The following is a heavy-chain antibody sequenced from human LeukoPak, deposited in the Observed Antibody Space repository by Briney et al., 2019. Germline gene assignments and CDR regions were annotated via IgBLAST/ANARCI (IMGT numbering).Heavy chain of an antibody. CDR3: ARDPDAGDAFDI. V-gene: IGHV3-11*01. D-gene: IGHD3-10*01. J-gene: IGHJ3*02. CDR2: ISSSGSTI. CDR1: AFTFSDYY. Sequence: GGSLRLSCAASAFTFSDYYMSWIRQAPGKGLEWVSYISSSGSTIYYADSVKGRFTISRDNAKNSLYLQMNSLRAEDTAVYYCARDPDAGDAFDIWGQGTMVTVSS.